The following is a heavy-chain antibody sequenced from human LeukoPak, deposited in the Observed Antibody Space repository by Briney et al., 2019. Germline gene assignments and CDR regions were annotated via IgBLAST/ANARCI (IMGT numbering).Heavy chain of an antibody. CDR2: ISGSGDST. D-gene: IGHD6-13*01. V-gene: IGHV3-23*01. Sequence: PGGSLRLSCAASGFTFNNYAMSWVRQAPGRGLEWVSTISGSGDSTYYADSVKGRFTISRDNSKNTLYLQMNSLRAEDTAVYYCAKEEYSSSGTDWFDPWGQGTLVTVSS. J-gene: IGHJ5*02. CDR1: GFTFNNYA. CDR3: AKEEYSSSGTDWFDP.